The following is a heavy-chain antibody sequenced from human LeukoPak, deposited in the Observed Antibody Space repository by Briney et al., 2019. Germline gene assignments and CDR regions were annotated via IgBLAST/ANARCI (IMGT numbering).Heavy chain of an antibody. D-gene: IGHD3-10*01. Sequence: GGSLRLSCAASGFTFDGYAMHWVWQAPGKGLEWVSGISWNSGSIGYADSVKGRFTISRDNAKNSLYLQMNSLRAEDTALYYCAKEAYGSGSYYNWWGQGTLVTVSS. J-gene: IGHJ4*02. CDR2: ISWNSGSI. CDR3: AKEAYGSGSYYNW. CDR1: GFTFDGYA. V-gene: IGHV3-9*01.